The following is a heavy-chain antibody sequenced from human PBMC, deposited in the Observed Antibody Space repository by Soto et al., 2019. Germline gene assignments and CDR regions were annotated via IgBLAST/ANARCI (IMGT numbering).Heavy chain of an antibody. J-gene: IGHJ6*02. Sequence: QITLKESGPPVVQPTQTLTLTCSFSGFSLSTSAEGVAWIRQPPGKALEWLALIYWDDDERYSPFLKSRLTIAKDTSKNQVVLTMTNMDPVDTATYFCAHKGARGAAMDVWGQGATVTVSS. D-gene: IGHD2-15*01. V-gene: IGHV2-5*02. CDR3: AHKGARGAAMDV. CDR2: IYWDDDE. CDR1: GFSLSTSAEG.